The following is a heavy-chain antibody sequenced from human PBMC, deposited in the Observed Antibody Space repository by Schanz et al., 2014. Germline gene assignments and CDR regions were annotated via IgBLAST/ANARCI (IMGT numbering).Heavy chain of an antibody. D-gene: IGHD3-22*01. CDR3: APETSVNTGGAFDV. Sequence: QVQLVQSGAEVKKPGASVKLSCKASNYIFTKYYIHCVRQAPGQGLEWMGLINPYDDTIDYAKKFQGKITKARDTAPDTVYMGLSRLKSCEPAKYFCAPETSVNTGGAFDVWGQGTMVTVSS. J-gene: IGHJ3*01. CDR2: INPYDDTI. V-gene: IGHV1-46*01. CDR1: NYIFTKYY.